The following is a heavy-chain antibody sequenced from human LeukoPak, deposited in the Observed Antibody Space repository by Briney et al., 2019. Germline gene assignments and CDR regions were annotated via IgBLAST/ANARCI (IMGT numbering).Heavy chain of an antibody. CDR1: GDSISGTY. V-gene: IGHV4-4*07. Sequence: SETLSLTCTVSGDSISGTYWSWIRQSAGKGLEWIGRIYTTGTTNYNPSLKSRVTMSVDTSKKQFSLKLRSVTAADTAVYYCARDRTSEGDATLFDYWGQGTLVTVSS. CDR2: IYTTGTT. J-gene: IGHJ4*02. D-gene: IGHD1-1*01. CDR3: ARDRTSEGDATLFDY.